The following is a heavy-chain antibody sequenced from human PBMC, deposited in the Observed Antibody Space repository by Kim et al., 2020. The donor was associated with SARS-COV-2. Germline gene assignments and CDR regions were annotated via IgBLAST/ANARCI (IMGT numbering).Heavy chain of an antibody. Sequence: SETLSLTCTVSGGSISSGDYYWSWIRQPPGKGLEWIVYIYYSGSTYYNPSLKSRVTISVDTSKNQFSLKLISVTAADTAVYYCARADYGSYLWYFDLWGRGTLVTVSS. CDR1: GGSISSGDYY. D-gene: IGHD3-10*01. CDR3: ARADYGSYLWYFDL. V-gene: IGHV4-30-4*01. CDR2: IYYSGST. J-gene: IGHJ2*01.